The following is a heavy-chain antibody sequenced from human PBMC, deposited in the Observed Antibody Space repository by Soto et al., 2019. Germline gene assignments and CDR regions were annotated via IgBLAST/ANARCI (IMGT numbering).Heavy chain of an antibody. CDR3: ARGIKYGAYSRWFDP. CDR2: MNPNRGNT. D-gene: IGHD4-17*01. J-gene: IGHJ5*02. V-gene: IGHV1-8*01. CDR1: GYTFTSYD. Sequence: ASVKVSCKASGYTFTSYDINWVRQATGQGLEYMGWMNPNRGNTAYAQKSQGRVTMTSDTSITTAYMELSSLRSEDTAVYFCARGIKYGAYSRWFDPWGQGTLVTVSS.